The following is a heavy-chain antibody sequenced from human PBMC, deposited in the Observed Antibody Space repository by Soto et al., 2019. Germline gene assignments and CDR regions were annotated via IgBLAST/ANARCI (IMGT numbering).Heavy chain of an antibody. D-gene: IGHD3-3*01. J-gene: IGHJ4*02. CDR3: ARDRTSSFWTPRGYYFDY. V-gene: IGHV1-69*06. Sequence: SVKVSCKASGGTFSSYAISWVRQAPGQGLEWMEGIIPIFGTANYAQKFQGRVTITADKSTSTAYMELSSLRSEDTAVYYCARDRTSSFWTPRGYYFDYWGQGTLVTVSS. CDR2: IIPIFGTA. CDR1: GGTFSSYA.